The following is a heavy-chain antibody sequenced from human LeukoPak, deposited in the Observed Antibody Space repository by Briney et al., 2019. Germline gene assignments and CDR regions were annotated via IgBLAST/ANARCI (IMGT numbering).Heavy chain of an antibody. CDR2: INHSGST. D-gene: IGHD3-10*01. V-gene: IGHV4-34*01. CDR1: GGSFSGYY. Sequence: SETLSLTCAVYGGSFSGYYWSWIRQPPGKGLEWIGEINHSGSTNYNPSLKSRVTISVDTSKNQFSLKLSSVTAADTAVYYCARNYYGSGSTYYGMGVWGQGTTVTVSS. J-gene: IGHJ6*02. CDR3: ARNYYGSGSTYYGMGV.